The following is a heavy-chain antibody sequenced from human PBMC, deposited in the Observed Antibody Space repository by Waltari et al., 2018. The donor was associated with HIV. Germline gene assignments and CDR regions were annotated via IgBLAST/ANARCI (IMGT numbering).Heavy chain of an antibody. V-gene: IGHV1-69*08. J-gene: IGHJ4*02. Sequence: QVQLVQSGAEVKKPGSSVKVSCKASGGTFSSYTISWVRQAPGQGLEWMGRIIPSLGIANYAQKFQGRVTITADKSTSTAYMELSSLRSEDTAVYYCARENYYDSSGPLLDYWGQGTLVTVSS. D-gene: IGHD3-22*01. CDR2: IIPSLGIA. CDR3: ARENYYDSSGPLLDY. CDR1: GGTFSSYT.